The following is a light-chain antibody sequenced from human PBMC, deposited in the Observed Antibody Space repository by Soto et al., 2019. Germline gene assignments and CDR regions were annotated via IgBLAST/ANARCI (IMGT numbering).Light chain of an antibody. J-gene: IGKJ1*01. CDR2: DAS. CDR3: QQFNRYPPTWT. Sequence: AIQLTQSPSSLSASVGDRVTITCRASQGISSALAWYQQKPGKAPKLLIYDASSLESGVPSRFSGSGSGTDFTLTISSLQPEDFATYYCQQFNRYPPTWTFGQGTKVEIK. V-gene: IGKV1-13*02. CDR1: QGISSA.